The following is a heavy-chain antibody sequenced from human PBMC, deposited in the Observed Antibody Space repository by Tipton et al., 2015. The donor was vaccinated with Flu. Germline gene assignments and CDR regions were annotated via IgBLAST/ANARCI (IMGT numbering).Heavy chain of an antibody. J-gene: IGHJ4*02. Sequence: TLSLTCTVSGGSISSGSYYWSWIRQHPGKGLEWIGYIYYSGSTYYNPSLKSRVTISVDTSKNQFSLKLSSVTAADTAVYYCARQRGYSGYSNYWGQGTLVTVSS. D-gene: IGHD5-12*01. CDR3: ARQRGYSGYSNY. CDR1: GGSISSGSYY. V-gene: IGHV4-31*03. CDR2: IYYSGST.